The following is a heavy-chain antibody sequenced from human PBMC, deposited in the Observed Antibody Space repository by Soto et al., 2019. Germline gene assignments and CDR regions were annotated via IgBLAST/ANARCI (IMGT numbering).Heavy chain of an antibody. J-gene: IGHJ2*01. V-gene: IGHV3-30-3*01. D-gene: IGHD3-10*01. CDR2: ISYDGSNK. CDR1: GFTFSSYA. Sequence: QVQLVESGGGVVQPGRSLRLSCAASGFTFSSYAMHWVRQAPGKGLEWVAVISYDGSNKYYADSVKGRFTISRDNSKNTLYLQMNSLRAEDTAVYYCAGGGYGSGSYMGLWGRGTLVTVSS. CDR3: AGGGYGSGSYMGL.